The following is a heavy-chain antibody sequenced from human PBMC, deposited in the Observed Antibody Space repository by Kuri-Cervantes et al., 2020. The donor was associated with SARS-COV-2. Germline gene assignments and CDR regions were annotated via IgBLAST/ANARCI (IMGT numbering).Heavy chain of an antibody. J-gene: IGHJ4*02. CDR1: GFTFSSYG. CDR2: IWYDGSNK. Sequence: GGSLRLSCAASGFTFSSYGMHWVRQAPGKGLEWVAVIWYDGSNKYYADSVKGRFTISRDNSRNTLYLQMNSLRVEDTAVYYCARGRIVVPAGKLRRDMKIDHWGQGTLVTVSS. D-gene: IGHD2-2*01. V-gene: IGHV3-33*01. CDR3: ARGRIVVPAGKLRRDMKIDH.